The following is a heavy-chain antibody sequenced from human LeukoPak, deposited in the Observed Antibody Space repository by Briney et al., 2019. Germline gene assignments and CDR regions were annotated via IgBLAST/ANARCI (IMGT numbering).Heavy chain of an antibody. V-gene: IGHV3-30*02. CDR3: AKGFDSTGFYLDS. CDR1: GFTSSNYG. Sequence: GGSLRLSCAASGFTSSNYGMHWVRQAPGKGLEWVAYMRDGGSTKYYVDSVKGRFTISRDNSKSTLYLQMNSLRTEDTAVYYCAKGFDSTGFYLDSWGQGTLVTVSS. CDR2: MRDGGSTK. J-gene: IGHJ4*02. D-gene: IGHD3-22*01.